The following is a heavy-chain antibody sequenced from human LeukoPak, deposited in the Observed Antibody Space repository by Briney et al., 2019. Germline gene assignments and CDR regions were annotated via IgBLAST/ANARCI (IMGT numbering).Heavy chain of an antibody. CDR1: GHSSNTFG. J-gene: IGHJ6*03. CDR3: AKFAKGRYFIYYMAG. CDR2: ISPYNSHR. V-gene: IGHV1-18*01. Sequence: GASVKVSCKASGHSSNTFGITWVRQAPGQGLEWIGWISPYNSHRKYADKFQGRVTMTTDTSTTTSYMELRSLRSDDTAVYFCAKFAKGRYFIYYMAGCGKGTTVTVS. D-gene: IGHD1-26*01.